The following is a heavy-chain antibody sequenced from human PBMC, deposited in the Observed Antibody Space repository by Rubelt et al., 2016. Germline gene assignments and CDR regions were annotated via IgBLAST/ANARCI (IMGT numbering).Heavy chain of an antibody. CDR1: GGSISSGGYY. CDR2: IYYSGST. D-gene: IGHD4-11*01. Sequence: QVQLQESGPGLVKPSETLSLTCTVSGGSISSGGYYWSWIRQHPGKGLEWIGYIYYSGSTYYNPSLKSRVTISVDTSKNQLALKWSSLTATETAVYYCARHPTVTTRGYYYYIDVWGKGTTVTVSS. CDR3: ARHPTVTTRGYYYYIDV. J-gene: IGHJ6*03. V-gene: IGHV4-31*03.